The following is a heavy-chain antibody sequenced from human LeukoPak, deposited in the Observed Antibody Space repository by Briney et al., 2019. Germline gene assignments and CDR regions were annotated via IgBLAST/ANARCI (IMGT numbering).Heavy chain of an antibody. D-gene: IGHD6-19*01. CDR2: INAGNGNT. V-gene: IGHV1-3*01. CDR1: GYTFTSYA. Sequence: GASVKVSCTASGYTFTSYAMHWVRQAPGQRLEWMGWINAGNGNTKYSQKSQGRVTFTRDTSASTAYMELSSLRSEDTAVYYCARGPHSSGWYHADVWGQGTTVTVSS. CDR3: ARGPHSSGWYHADV. J-gene: IGHJ6*02.